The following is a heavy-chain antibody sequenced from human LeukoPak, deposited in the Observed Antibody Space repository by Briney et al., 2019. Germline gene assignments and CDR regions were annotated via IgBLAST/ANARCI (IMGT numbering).Heavy chain of an antibody. D-gene: IGHD2-15*01. CDR3: ARLVGGSAYHFDY. J-gene: IGHJ4*02. V-gene: IGHV3-53*01. CDR2: IYSGGST. Sequence: GGSLRLSRAASVFTVSSNYMSWVRQAPGKGLESVSVIYSGGSTYYADFVKGRFTISRDNSKNTLYLQMNSQRAEDTAVYYCARLVGGSAYHFDYWGQGTLVTVSS. CDR1: VFTVSSNY.